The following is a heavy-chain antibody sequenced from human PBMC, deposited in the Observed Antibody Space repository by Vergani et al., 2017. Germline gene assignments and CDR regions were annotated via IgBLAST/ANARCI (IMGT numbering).Heavy chain of an antibody. J-gene: IGHJ5*02. CDR2: IHYSENT. V-gene: IGHV4-59*11. D-gene: IGHD6-19*01. Sequence: QVPLQESGPGLVKSSETLSLTCSVSFDSIRNLYCNWIRQPPGKGLEWIGSIHYSENTNYNPSLKTRVTVSVDTSKNQFSLTLTSVTAEDTAVYYCTSDTHSGQRADRWGQGILGTVTS. CDR3: TSDTHSGQRADR. CDR1: FDSIRNLY.